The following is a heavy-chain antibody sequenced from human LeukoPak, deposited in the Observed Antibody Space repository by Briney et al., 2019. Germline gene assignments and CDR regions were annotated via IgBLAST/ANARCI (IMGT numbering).Heavy chain of an antibody. Sequence: PGGSLRLSCAASGFTFSGYSMTWVRHAPRKGLGWVSAITGSGDYTNYADSVKGRFTISRDSSQNTLYLLMNRQSAKDRAVYCCARRSRTSSGCFVYWGQGTLVTVSS. D-gene: IGHD6-19*01. CDR1: GFTFSGYS. V-gene: IGHV3-23*01. CDR3: ARRSRTSSGCFVY. CDR2: ITGSGDYT. J-gene: IGHJ4*02.